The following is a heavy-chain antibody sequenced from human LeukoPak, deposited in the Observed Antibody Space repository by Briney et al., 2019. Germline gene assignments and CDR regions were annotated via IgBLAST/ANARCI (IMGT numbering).Heavy chain of an antibody. J-gene: IGHJ4*02. V-gene: IGHV3-7*01. CDR3: TRDTIGSLDY. CDR2: IKQDGGTK. D-gene: IGHD1-26*01. CDR1: GFTFANSW. Sequence: GGSLRLSCAASGFTFANSWMAWVRQAPGKGLEWVANIKQDGGTKHYADSLKGRFTISRDNPKNSLFLQMNNLRADDTAIYYCTRDTIGSLDYWGQGILVTVAS.